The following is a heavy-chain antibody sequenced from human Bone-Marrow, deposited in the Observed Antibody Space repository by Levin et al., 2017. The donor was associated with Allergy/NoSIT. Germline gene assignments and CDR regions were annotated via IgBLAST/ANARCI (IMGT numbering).Heavy chain of an antibody. CDR3: AKARLLDYYDSSSYYYFDY. V-gene: IGHV3-23*01. CDR1: GFTFNNYA. D-gene: IGHD3-22*01. CDR2: ISSTGGSS. Sequence: GGSLRLSCTASGFTFNNYAMSWVRQAPGKGLEWVSSISSTGGSSYYADSVKGRFTISRYNIKNTLYLQINSLRAEDTAVYYCAKARLLDYYDSSSYYYFDYWGQGTLVTVSS. J-gene: IGHJ4*02.